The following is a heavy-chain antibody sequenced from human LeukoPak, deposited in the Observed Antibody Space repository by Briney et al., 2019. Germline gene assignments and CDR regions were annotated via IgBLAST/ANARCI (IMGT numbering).Heavy chain of an antibody. CDR1: GGSFSGYY. CDR3: ARGGGYSGPKILGGLGY. Sequence: SETLTLTCAVYGGSFSGYYWSWTRQPPGKGLEWIGEINPSGSTNYNPSLKSRVAISVDTSKNQFSLKLSSVTAADTAVYYCARGGGYSGPKILGGLGYWGQGTLVTVSS. J-gene: IGHJ4*02. V-gene: IGHV4-34*01. CDR2: INPSGST. D-gene: IGHD5-12*01.